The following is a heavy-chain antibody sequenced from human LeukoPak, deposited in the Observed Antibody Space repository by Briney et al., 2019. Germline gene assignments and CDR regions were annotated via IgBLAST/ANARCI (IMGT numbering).Heavy chain of an antibody. D-gene: IGHD6-13*01. CDR3: ARDDGSSWFRILSARGYNWFDP. J-gene: IGHJ5*02. CDR1: GGTFSSYA. Sequence: GASVKVSCKASGGTFSSYAISWVRQAPGQGLEWMGWISAYNGNTNYAQKLQGRVTMTTDTSTSTAYMELRSLRSDDTAVYYCARDDGSSWFRILSARGYNWFDPWGQGTLVTVSS. CDR2: ISAYNGNT. V-gene: IGHV1-18*01.